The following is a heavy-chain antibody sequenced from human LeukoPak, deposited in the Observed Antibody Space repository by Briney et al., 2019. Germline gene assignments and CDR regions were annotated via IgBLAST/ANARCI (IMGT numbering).Heavy chain of an antibody. V-gene: IGHV1-69*13. Sequence: SVNVSCKASGGTFSNYAISWVRQAPGQGLEWMGGIIPIFGTANYAQKFQGRVTITADESTSTAYMELISLRSEDTAGCYYSSECGSPYDYVWGSYRYDAFDIWGQGTMVTVSS. D-gene: IGHD3-16*02. J-gene: IGHJ3*02. CDR3: SSECGSPYDYVWGSYRYDAFDI. CDR2: IIPIFGTA. CDR1: GGTFSNYA.